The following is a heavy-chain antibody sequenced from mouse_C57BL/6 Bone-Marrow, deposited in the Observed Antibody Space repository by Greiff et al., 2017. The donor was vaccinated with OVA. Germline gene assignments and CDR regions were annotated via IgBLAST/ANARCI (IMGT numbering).Heavy chain of an antibody. CDR1: GYTFTSYG. Sequence: VQLKQSGAELVRPGSSVQMSCKTSGYTFTSYGINWVKQRPGQGLEWIGYIYIGNGYTAYNEKFKGKATLTSDTYSSTAYIQLSSLTSEDSAIFFCARGDNYPTGYFDVWGTGTTVTVSS. D-gene: IGHD1-3*01. CDR2: IYIGNGYT. V-gene: IGHV1-58*01. J-gene: IGHJ1*03. CDR3: ARGDNYPTGYFDV.